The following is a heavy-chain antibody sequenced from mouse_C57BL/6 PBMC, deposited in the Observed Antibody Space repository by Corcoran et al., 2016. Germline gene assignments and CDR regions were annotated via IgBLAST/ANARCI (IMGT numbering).Heavy chain of an antibody. CDR2: IYPRSGNT. V-gene: IGHV1-81*01. J-gene: IGHJ2*01. Sequence: QVQLQQSGAELARPGASVKLSCKASGYTFTSYGISWVKQRTGQGLEWIGEIYPRSGNTYYNEKFKGKATLTADKSSITAYMELRSLTSGDSAVDFCARLITSSYFDHWGQGATLTVSS. D-gene: IGHD2-4*01. CDR1: GYTFTSYG. CDR3: ARLITSSYFDH.